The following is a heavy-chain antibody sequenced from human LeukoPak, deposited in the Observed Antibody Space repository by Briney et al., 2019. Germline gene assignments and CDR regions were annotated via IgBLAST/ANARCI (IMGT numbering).Heavy chain of an antibody. CDR2: ISSSGSTM. V-gene: IGHV3-11*04. CDR3: GRGGAAAGNFDY. J-gene: IGHJ4*02. D-gene: IGHD6-13*01. Sequence: GGSLRLSCAASGFTFSDYYMSWIRQAPGKGLEWVSYISSSGSTMYYADSVKARFTISRDNAKNSLYLQMNSLRAEDTAVYGCGRGGAAAGNFDYWGQGTLVTVSS. CDR1: GFTFSDYY.